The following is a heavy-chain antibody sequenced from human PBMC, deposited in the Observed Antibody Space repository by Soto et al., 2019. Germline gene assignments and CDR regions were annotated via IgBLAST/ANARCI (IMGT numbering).Heavy chain of an antibody. Sequence: ASVKVSCKASGYTFTSYGISWVRQAPGQGLEWMGWISAYNGNTNYAQKLQGRVTMTTDTSTSTAYMELRSLRSDDTAVYYCARGNHRDDYSNYDYYYGMDVWGQGTTVTVSS. J-gene: IGHJ6*02. D-gene: IGHD4-4*01. V-gene: IGHV1-18*01. CDR3: ARGNHRDDYSNYDYYYGMDV. CDR2: ISAYNGNT. CDR1: GYTFTSYG.